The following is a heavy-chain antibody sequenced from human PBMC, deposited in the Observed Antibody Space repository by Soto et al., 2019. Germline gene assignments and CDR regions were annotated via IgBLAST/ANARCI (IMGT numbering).Heavy chain of an antibody. Sequence: GESLKISCKGSGYNFAGYWIAWVRQMPGKGLELMVIIYPSDSDTRYRPSFQGQVTISADKSISSAYLQWSSLRASDTAMYYCARGGVSTRTFDYWGQGPPVTVSS. V-gene: IGHV5-51*01. J-gene: IGHJ4*02. CDR3: ARGGVSTRTFDY. CDR2: IYPSDSDT. D-gene: IGHD3-3*01. CDR1: GYNFAGYW.